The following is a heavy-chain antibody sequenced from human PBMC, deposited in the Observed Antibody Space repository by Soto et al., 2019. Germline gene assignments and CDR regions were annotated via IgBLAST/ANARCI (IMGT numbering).Heavy chain of an antibody. CDR2: TSYDGSNN. D-gene: IGHD3-16*01. J-gene: IGHJ4*02. CDR3: AGRGTTGGLDV. Sequence: QVQLVESGGGVVQPGTSLRLSCVGSGFTFRSYVIHWVRQAPGKGLEWVALTSYDGSNNFYGDSVKGRFTISRDNSRNTVELQMDSLRLEETALYYCAGRGTTGGLDVWGQGTLVSVSS. CDR1: GFTFRSYV. V-gene: IGHV3-33*05.